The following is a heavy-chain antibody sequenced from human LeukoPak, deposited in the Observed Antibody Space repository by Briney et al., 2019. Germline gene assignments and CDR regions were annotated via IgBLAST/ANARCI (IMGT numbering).Heavy chain of an antibody. D-gene: IGHD1-26*01. J-gene: IGHJ3*02. CDR3: AKPYSGSRGAFDI. V-gene: IGHV3-23*01. Sequence: AESLRLSCAASGFTFSSYAVSWVRQAPGKGLEWVSTISASGGSTYYADSVKGRFTISRDNSKNTVYLQMNSLRAEDTAVYYCAKPYSGSRGAFDIWGQGTMVTVSS. CDR1: GFTFSSYA. CDR2: ISASGGST.